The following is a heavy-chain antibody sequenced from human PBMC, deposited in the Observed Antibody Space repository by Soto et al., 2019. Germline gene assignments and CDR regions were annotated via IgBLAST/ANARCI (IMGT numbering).Heavy chain of an antibody. Sequence: SVKVSCKASGGTFSSYAISWVRQAPGQGLEWMGGIIPILGTANYAQKFQGRVTITADESTSTAYMELSGLRSEDTAVYYCARARFLERLLFSWGQGTLVTVS. D-gene: IGHD3-3*01. CDR1: GGTFSSYA. V-gene: IGHV1-69*13. CDR2: IIPILGTA. J-gene: IGHJ5*02. CDR3: ARARFLERLLFS.